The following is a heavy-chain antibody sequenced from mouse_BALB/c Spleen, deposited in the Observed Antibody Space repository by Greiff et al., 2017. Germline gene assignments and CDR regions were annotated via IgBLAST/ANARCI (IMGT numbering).Heavy chain of an antibody. CDR2: ISSGGSYT. Sequence: EVKLQESGGGLVKPGGSLKLSCAASGFTFSSYAMSWVRQTPEKRLEWVATISSGGSYTYYPDSVKGRFTISRDNAKNTLYLQMSSLRSEDTAMYYCARREITIYAMDYWGQGTSVTVSS. D-gene: IGHD2-4*01. V-gene: IGHV5-9-3*01. J-gene: IGHJ4*01. CDR3: ARREITIYAMDY. CDR1: GFTFSSYA.